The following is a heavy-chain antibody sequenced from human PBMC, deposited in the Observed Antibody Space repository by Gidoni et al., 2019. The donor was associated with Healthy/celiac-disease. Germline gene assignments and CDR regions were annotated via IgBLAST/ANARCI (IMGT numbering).Heavy chain of an antibody. CDR1: GYSFTSSW. Sequence: EVQLVQSGAEVKKPGESLKSSCKGSGYSFTSSWIGWVRQMPGKGLEWMGIIYPGDSDTRYSPSFQGQVTISADKSISTAYLQWSSLKASDTAMYYCARHAPSYSSGWYESGYYYGMDVWGQGTTVTVSS. CDR3: ARHAPSYSSGWYESGYYYGMDV. V-gene: IGHV5-51*01. D-gene: IGHD6-19*01. J-gene: IGHJ6*02. CDR2: IYPGDSDT.